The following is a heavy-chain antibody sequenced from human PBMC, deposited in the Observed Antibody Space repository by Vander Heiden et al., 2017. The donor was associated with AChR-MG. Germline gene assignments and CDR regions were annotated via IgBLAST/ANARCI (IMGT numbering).Heavy chain of an antibody. Sequence: EVQLLESGGGLVQPGGSLRLSCAASGFTFSNSAMTWVCQAPGKGLEWVSSISGSGGNTYYADSVKGRFTISRDNSKNTLYLQMNSLRAEDTAVYSCASNTCGGTCYSGLDNWGQGALVTVSS. D-gene: IGHD2-21*02. CDR1: GFTFSNSA. CDR2: ISGSGGNT. CDR3: ASNTCGGTCYSGLDN. J-gene: IGHJ4*02. V-gene: IGHV3-23*01.